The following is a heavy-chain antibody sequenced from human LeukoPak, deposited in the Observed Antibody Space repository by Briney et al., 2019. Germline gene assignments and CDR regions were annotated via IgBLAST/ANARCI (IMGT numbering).Heavy chain of an antibody. CDR3: ARDWDTFSSSWFPAGY. Sequence: ASVKVSCKASGYTFTSYGISWERQAPGQGLEWMGWISAYNGNTNYAQKLQGRVTMTTDTSTSTAYMELRSLRSDDTAVYYCARDWDTFSSSWFPAGYWGQGTLVTVSS. J-gene: IGHJ4*02. D-gene: IGHD6-13*01. CDR2: ISAYNGNT. CDR1: GYTFTSYG. V-gene: IGHV1-18*01.